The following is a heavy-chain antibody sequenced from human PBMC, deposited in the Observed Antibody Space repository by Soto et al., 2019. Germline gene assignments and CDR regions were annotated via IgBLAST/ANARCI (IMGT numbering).Heavy chain of an antibody. CDR1: GGSISSSSYY. D-gene: IGHD3-9*01. Sequence: SQTLYLTCTVSGGSISSSSYYWGWIRQPTGKGLERIGSIYYSGSTYYNPSLKSRVTISVDTSKNQFSLKLSSVTAADTSVYYCARQSSILTGYSGHFDSWRQGTLVTV. CDR3: ARQSSILTGYSGHFDS. V-gene: IGHV4-39*01. CDR2: IYYSGST. J-gene: IGHJ4*02.